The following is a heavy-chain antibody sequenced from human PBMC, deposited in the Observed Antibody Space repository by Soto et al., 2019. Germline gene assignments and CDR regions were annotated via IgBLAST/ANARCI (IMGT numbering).Heavy chain of an antibody. CDR1: VYSISRGST. D-gene: IGHD6-13*01. CDR3: ARRHSSSWYGLDY. CDR2: IYHSGST. V-gene: IGHV4-38-2*01. Sequence: WGTLSLTCAVSVYSISRGSTGAGFRHPPGKGLEWIGSIYHSGSTYYNPSLKSRVSISVDTSKNQFSLRLSSVTAADTAMYYCARRHSSSWYGLDYWGQGTLVTVSS. J-gene: IGHJ4*02.